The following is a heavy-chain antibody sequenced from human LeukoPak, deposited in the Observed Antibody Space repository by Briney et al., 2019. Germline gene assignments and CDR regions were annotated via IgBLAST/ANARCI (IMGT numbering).Heavy chain of an antibody. CDR2: ISGYNGNT. CDR1: GYTFTDYG. CDR3: VRGGSAGWPPEY. V-gene: IGHV1-18*01. D-gene: IGHD6-19*01. J-gene: IGHJ4*02. Sequence: GASVKVSCKASGYTFTDYGISWVRQAPGQRLEWMGWISGYNGNTNYAQKLQDRFIMTVDTSTGTAYMDLRSLISDDTAVYYCVRGGSAGWPPEYWGQGTLVTVSS.